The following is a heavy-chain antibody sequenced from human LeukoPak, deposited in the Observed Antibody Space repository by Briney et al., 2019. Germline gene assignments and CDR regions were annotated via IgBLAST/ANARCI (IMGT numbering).Heavy chain of an antibody. CDR1: GFTFSAYT. Sequence: GGSLRLSCAASGFTFSAYTIKWVRQAPGKGLEWVSSISSGSTYIHYADSVRGRFTISRDNAKHSLYLQMNSLRAEDTAVYYCARDNSGWYDYWGQGTLVTVSS. J-gene: IGHJ4*02. V-gene: IGHV3-21*01. D-gene: IGHD6-19*01. CDR2: ISSGSTYI. CDR3: ARDNSGWYDY.